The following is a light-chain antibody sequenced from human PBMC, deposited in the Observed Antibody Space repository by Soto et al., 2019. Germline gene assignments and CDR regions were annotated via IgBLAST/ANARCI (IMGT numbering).Light chain of an antibody. CDR2: GAS. Sequence: EIVLTQSPGTLSLSPGERATLSCRASQSVSSSYLAWYQQKPGQAPRLLIYGASSRATGIPDRFSGSGSGTDFTLTNSRLEPGDFAVYYCQQYDSSPLTFGGGTKVEIK. CDR1: QSVSSSY. CDR3: QQYDSSPLT. V-gene: IGKV3-20*01. J-gene: IGKJ4*01.